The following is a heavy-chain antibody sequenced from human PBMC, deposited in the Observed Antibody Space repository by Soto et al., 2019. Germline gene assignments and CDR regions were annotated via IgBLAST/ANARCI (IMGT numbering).Heavy chain of an antibody. J-gene: IGHJ6*02. CDR2: ISYDGSNK. Sequence: QVQLVESGGGVVQPGRSLRLSCAASGFTFRSYAMHWVRQAPGKGLECVAVISYDGSNKFYRDYVKGRFTISRDHSKNTLYLQINSLRYEDTAVYYCARGDREDIAVVIGVRPGEYGVDVWGQGTTVTVSS. CDR3: ARGDREDIAVVIGVRPGEYGVDV. CDR1: GFTFRSYA. V-gene: IGHV3-30-3*01. D-gene: IGHD2-15*01.